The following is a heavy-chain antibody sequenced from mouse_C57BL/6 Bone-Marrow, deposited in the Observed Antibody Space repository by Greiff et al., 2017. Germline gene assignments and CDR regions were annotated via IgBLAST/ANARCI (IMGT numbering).Heavy chain of an antibody. J-gene: IGHJ1*03. CDR3: ARYGITTGYFDV. CDR2: INPSSGYT. CDR1: GYTFTSYT. V-gene: IGHV1-4*01. D-gene: IGHD1-1*01. Sequence: QVQLQQSGAELARPGASVKMSCKASGYTFTSYTMHWVNQRPGQGLEWIGYINPSSGYTKYKQKFKDKATLTADKSSSTAYMQLSSLTSEDSAVYYCARYGITTGYFDVWGTGTTVTVSS.